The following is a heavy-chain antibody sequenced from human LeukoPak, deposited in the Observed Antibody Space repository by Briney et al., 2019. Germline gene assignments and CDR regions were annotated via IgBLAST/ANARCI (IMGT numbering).Heavy chain of an antibody. V-gene: IGHV3-23*01. CDR1: GFPFSNFA. CDR3: ARDDDYGGNSGTDYFDY. J-gene: IGHJ4*02. Sequence: PGGSLRLSCVASGFPFSNFAMSWVRQVPGKGLEWVSCIGKSGFPTYHADSVKGRFTISRDNSKNTLYLQMNSLRAEDTAVYYCARDDDYGGNSGTDYFDYWGQGTLVTVSS. CDR2: IGKSGFPT. D-gene: IGHD4-23*01.